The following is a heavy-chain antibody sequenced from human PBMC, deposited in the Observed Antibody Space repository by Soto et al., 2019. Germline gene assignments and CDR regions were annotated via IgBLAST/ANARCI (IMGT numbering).Heavy chain of an antibody. V-gene: IGHV3-33*01. Sequence: GGSLRLSCEASGFSFNDHGMHWVRQAPGKGLEWVAVIWYHGRKTDYVDSVKGRFTISRDSAKNSLYLQMNSLRAEDTAVYYCARDGDSGSYSLMYWGQGTLVTVSS. CDR3: ARDGDSGSYSLMY. CDR1: GFSFNDHG. J-gene: IGHJ4*02. CDR2: IWYHGRKT. D-gene: IGHD1-26*01.